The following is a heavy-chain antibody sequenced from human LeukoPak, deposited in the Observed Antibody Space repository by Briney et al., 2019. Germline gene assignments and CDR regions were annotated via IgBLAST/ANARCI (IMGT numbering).Heavy chain of an antibody. J-gene: IGHJ5*02. CDR1: GFSFSNYE. Sequence: GGSLRLSCAASGFSFSNYEMNWVRQPPGKGLEWISYITASSTTIYYADSVKGRFTISRDNAKNSLYLQMNGLRGEDTAVYYCAKGPGARGHFKWFDPWGQGTLVTVSS. D-gene: IGHD2/OR15-2a*01. V-gene: IGHV3-48*03. CDR3: AKGPGARGHFKWFDP. CDR2: ITASSTTI.